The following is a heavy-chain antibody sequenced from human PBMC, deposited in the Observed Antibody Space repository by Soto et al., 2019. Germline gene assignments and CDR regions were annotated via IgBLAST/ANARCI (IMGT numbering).Heavy chain of an antibody. V-gene: IGHV3-30*03. CDR3: AIVRVTDSPLDH. D-gene: IGHD2-21*02. Sequence: QVHLVESGGGVVQPGTSLTLTCTASGFTFRGSGMHWVRQAPGKGLEWLAFLAYDGSQKFYADSVKGRFSISRDNTKNTLYLHMSSLTAEDTAIYYCAIVRVTDSPLDHWGPGTLVTVSS. CDR1: GFTFRGSG. CDR2: LAYDGSQK. J-gene: IGHJ4*02.